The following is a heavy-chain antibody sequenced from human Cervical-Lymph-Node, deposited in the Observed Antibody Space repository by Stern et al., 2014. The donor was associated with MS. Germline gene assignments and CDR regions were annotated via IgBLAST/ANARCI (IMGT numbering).Heavy chain of an antibody. CDR3: ARAFCTGGVCYSFPFYGMDV. D-gene: IGHD2-8*02. CDR2: INWNGGST. V-gene: IGHV3-20*01. J-gene: IGHJ6*02. Sequence: EDQLVESGGGVVRPGRSLRLSCAASGFTFEDYGMSWVRQAPGKGLERDAGINWNGGSTVYAGSVQGRFTISRDNAKNSLYLQMNSLRSEDTALYHCARAFCTGGVCYSFPFYGMDVWGQGTTVTVSS. CDR1: GFTFEDYG.